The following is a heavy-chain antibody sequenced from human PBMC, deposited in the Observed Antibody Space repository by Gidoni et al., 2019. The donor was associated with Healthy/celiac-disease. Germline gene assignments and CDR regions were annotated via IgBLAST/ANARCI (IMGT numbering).Heavy chain of an antibody. J-gene: IGHJ4*02. V-gene: IGHV3-48*01. D-gene: IGHD6-19*01. CDR2: ISSSSSTM. CDR1: GFPFSSYS. Sequence: EVQLVESGGGLVQPGGSLRLSCAASGFPFSSYSMNWVRQAPGKGLEWVSYISSSSSTMYYADSVKGRFTISRDNAKNSLYLQMNSLRAEDTTVYYCARGPPGIAVAGNFDYWGQGTLVTVSS. CDR3: ARGPPGIAVAGNFDY.